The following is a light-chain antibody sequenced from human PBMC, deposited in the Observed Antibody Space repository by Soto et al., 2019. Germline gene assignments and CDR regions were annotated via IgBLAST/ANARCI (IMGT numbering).Light chain of an antibody. CDR2: GAS. CDR3: QQYGSSRLT. J-gene: IGKJ4*01. V-gene: IGKV3-20*01. Sequence: EIVMTQSPATLPVSAGPGAALPCRASQGIGDTLAWYQQKPGQTPRLLIYGASSRATGIPDRFSGSGSGTDFTLTISRLEPEDFAVYYCQQYGSSRLTFGGGTKVDIK. CDR1: QGIGDT.